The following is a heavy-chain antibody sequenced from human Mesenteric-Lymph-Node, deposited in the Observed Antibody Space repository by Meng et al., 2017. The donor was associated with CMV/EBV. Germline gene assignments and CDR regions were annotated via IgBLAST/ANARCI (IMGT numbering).Heavy chain of an antibody. V-gene: IGHV3-23*01. Sequence: GGSLRLSCAASGFTASSYAMNWVRQVPGKGLEWVAGLSGSGITYYADSVKGRFTISRDDSKNTLYLQINSLRPEDTAVYYCAKGGVFPFDYWGQGTLVTVSS. CDR3: AKGGVFPFDY. CDR2: LSGSGIT. J-gene: IGHJ4*02. CDR1: GFTASSYA. D-gene: IGHD2-21*01.